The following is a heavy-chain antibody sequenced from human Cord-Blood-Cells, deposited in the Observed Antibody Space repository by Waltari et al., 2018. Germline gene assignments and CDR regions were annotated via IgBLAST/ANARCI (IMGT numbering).Heavy chain of an antibody. CDR2: IKSKTDGGTP. J-gene: IGHJ4*02. D-gene: IGHD4-4*01. V-gene: IGHV3-15*01. CDR3: TTCVTVTSDD. Sequence: EVQLVESGGGLVKPGGSLRLSCAASGFTFSNAWMSWVRQAPGNGLEVVGRIKSKTDGGTPDYASPVKGRFTISRDDSKNTLYLQMNSLKTEDTAVYYCTTCVTVTSDDWGQGTLVTVSS. CDR1: GFTFSNAW.